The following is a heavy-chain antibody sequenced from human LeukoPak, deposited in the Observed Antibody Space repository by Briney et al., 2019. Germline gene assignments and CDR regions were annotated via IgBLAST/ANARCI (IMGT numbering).Heavy chain of an antibody. V-gene: IGHV4-4*07. D-gene: IGHD3-3*01. Sequence: SETLSLTCTVSGGSISSYYWSWIRQPAGKGLEWIGRIHTSGSTNYNPSPKSRVTMSVDKSKNQFSLKLNSVTAADTAVYYCARVGVTILGVVPHFDLWGRGTLVTVSS. CDR3: ARVGVTILGVVPHFDL. CDR1: GGSISSYY. CDR2: IHTSGST. J-gene: IGHJ2*01.